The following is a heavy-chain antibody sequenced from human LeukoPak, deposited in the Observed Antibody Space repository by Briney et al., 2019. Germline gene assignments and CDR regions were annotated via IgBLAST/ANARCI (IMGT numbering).Heavy chain of an antibody. CDR1: GGSFIGYY. J-gene: IGHJ4*02. CDR3: ARVPLRFLEPFDY. D-gene: IGHD3-3*01. V-gene: IGHV4-34*01. Sequence: SETLSLTCAVYGGSFIGYYWSWIRQPPGKGLEWIGEINHSGGANYNPSLKSRVTISADTSKSQFSLKLGSVTAADTAVYYCARVPLRFLEPFDYWGQGTLSPSPQ. CDR2: INHSGGA.